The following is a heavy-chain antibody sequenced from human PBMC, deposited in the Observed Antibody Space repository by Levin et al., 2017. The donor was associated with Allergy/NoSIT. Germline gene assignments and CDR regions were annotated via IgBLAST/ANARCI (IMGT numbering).Heavy chain of an antibody. Sequence: ASVKVSCKASGYRFTSYAIHWVRQAPGQRLEWMGWINVGSGNTKSSEKFQGRVTITRDTSASTAYMELSSLRPEDTEVYYCAREYSGGVGFWGQGTLVTVSS. V-gene: IGHV1-3*01. J-gene: IGHJ4*02. CDR1: GYRFTSYA. CDR2: INVGSGNT. CDR3: AREYSGGVGF. D-gene: IGHD2-8*02.